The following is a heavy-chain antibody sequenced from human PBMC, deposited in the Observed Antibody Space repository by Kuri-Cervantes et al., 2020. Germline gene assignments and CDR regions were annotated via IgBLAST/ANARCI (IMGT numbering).Heavy chain of an antibody. V-gene: IGHV3-48*04. D-gene: IGHD6-19*01. CDR3: AKTRSVAVAGPFAF. CDR1: GFSFSAHS. CDR2: ISSSGSTI. J-gene: IGHJ4*02. Sequence: GESLKISCAASGFSFSAHSMNWVRQAPGKGLEWVSYISSSGSTIYYADSVKGRFTISRDNAKNSLYLQMNSLRAEDTAVYYCAKTRSVAVAGPFAFWGQGILVTVSS.